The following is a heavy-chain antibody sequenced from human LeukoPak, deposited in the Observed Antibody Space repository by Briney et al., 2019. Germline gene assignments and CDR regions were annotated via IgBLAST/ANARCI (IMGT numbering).Heavy chain of an antibody. CDR2: LYSDGNT. D-gene: IGHD1-14*01. V-gene: IGHV3-53*01. Sequence: GGSLRLSCAASDFTVITSDMTWVRQAPGKGLEWVSVLYSDGNTKYADSVQGRFTISRDNSKNTLYLEMNSLSPDDTAVYYCARGVEPLAANTLAYWGQGTLVTVSS. CDR3: ARGVEPLAANTLAY. CDR1: DFTVITSD. J-gene: IGHJ4*02.